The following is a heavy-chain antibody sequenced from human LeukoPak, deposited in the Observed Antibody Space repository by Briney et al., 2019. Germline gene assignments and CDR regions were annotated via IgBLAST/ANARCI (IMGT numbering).Heavy chain of an antibody. D-gene: IGHD3-16*01. CDR3: AADGPGGTGLRWFDP. CDR2: IGSDDVTT. J-gene: IGHJ5*02. V-gene: IGHV3-48*01. CDR1: GFTFTTYW. Sequence: PGGSLRLSCAASGFTFTTYWMSWVRQAPGKGLEWLSYIGSDDVTTYYAASVSGRFTISRDNGKNSVYLQMTNLRVEDTAVYYCAADGPGGTGLRWFDPWGQGTLVTVSS.